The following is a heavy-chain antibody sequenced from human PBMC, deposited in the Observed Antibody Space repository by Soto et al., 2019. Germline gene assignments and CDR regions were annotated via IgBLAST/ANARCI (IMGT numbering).Heavy chain of an antibody. CDR2: TWYDGSNK. CDR1: GFTFSSYG. Sequence: GGSLRLSCAASGFTFSSYGMHWVRQAPGKGLEWVAVTWYDGSNKYYADSVKSRFTISRDNSKKTLYLQMNSLRAEDTAVYYCARAGGGSDYYGMDVWGQGTTVTVSS. V-gene: IGHV3-33*01. CDR3: ARAGGGSDYYGMDV. J-gene: IGHJ6*02. D-gene: IGHD6-19*01.